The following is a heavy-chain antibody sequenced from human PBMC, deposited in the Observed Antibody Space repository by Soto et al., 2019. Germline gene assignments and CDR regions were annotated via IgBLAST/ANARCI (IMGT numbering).Heavy chain of an antibody. CDR1: GYTFTSYD. V-gene: IGHV1-8*01. J-gene: IGHJ2*01. Sequence: QVQLVQSGADVPKPGASVKVSCKASGYTFTSYDINWVRQATGQGLEWMGWMNPNSGNTGYAQKFQGRVTMIRNTSISTAYMELSSLRSEDTAVYYCARGTGMATGRYFDLWGRGTLVTVSS. D-gene: IGHD5-12*01. CDR2: MNPNSGNT. CDR3: ARGTGMATGRYFDL.